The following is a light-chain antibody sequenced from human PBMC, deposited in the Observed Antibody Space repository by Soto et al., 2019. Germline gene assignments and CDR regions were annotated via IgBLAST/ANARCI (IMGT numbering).Light chain of an antibody. CDR3: QQYNNWWT. V-gene: IGKV3-15*01. CDR2: CAS. J-gene: IGKJ1*01. CDR1: QSVSSN. Sequence: EIVLTQSPATLSVSPGERATLSCRASQSVSSNLAWYQQQPGQAPRLLLYCASTRATGIPARFSGSGSGTEFTLTISSLQSEDFAVYYCQQYNNWWTFGQGTKVEIK.